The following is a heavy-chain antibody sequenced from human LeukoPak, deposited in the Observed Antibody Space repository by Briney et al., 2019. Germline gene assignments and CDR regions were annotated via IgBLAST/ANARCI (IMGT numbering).Heavy chain of an antibody. Sequence: SETLSLTCAVSGGSISSYYWSWIRQPAGKGLEWIGRIYTSGSTNYNPSLKSRVTMSVDTSKNQFSLKLSSVTAADTAVYYCARESSSSGWLYYFDYWGQGTLVTVSS. CDR1: GGSISSYY. J-gene: IGHJ4*02. V-gene: IGHV4-4*07. D-gene: IGHD6-19*01. CDR2: IYTSGST. CDR3: ARESSSSGWLYYFDY.